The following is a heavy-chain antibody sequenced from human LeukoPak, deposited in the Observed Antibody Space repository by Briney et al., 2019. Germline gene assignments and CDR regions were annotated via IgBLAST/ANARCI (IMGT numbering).Heavy chain of an antibody. CDR3: AREECSSTSCYMGNDAYDI. CDR1: GGFFSGYY. V-gene: IGHV4-34*01. D-gene: IGHD2-2*02. J-gene: IGHJ3*02. Sequence: SQTLSLTCAVHGGFFSGYYWSWIRQPPGKGLEWIGEIKHSGSTNYSPSLKSRVTISVDTSKNQFSLKLSSVTAADTAVYYCAREECSSTSCYMGNDAYDIWGQGTMVTVSS. CDR2: IKHSGST.